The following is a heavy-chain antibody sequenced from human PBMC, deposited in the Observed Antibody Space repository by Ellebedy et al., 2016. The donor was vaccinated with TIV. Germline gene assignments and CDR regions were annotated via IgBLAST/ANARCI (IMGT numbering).Heavy chain of an antibody. CDR2: ISYDGSNK. CDR3: AKDLMTRAAAGTGPDY. V-gene: IGHV3-30*18. J-gene: IGHJ4*02. Sequence: PGGSLRLSCAASGFTFSNYGMHWVRQAPGKGLEWVAVISYDGSNKYYADSVKGRFTISRDNSKNTLYLQMNSLRTEDTAVYYCAKDLMTRAAAGTGPDYWGQGTLVTVSS. D-gene: IGHD6-13*01. CDR1: GFTFSNYG.